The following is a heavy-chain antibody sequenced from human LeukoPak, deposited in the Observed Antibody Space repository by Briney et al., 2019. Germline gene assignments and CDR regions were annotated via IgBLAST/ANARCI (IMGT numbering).Heavy chain of an antibody. CDR2: IWYDGSNK. CDR3: AKDRVPGGYYDFWSGYYSDFDY. CDR1: GFTFSSYG. D-gene: IGHD3-3*01. J-gene: IGHJ4*02. Sequence: QPGRSLRLSCAASGFTFSSYGMHWVRQAPGKGLEWVAVIWYDGSNKYYADSVKGRFTISRDNSKNTLYLQVNSLRAEDTAVYYCAKDRVPGGYYDFWSGYYSDFDYWGQGTLVTVSS. V-gene: IGHV3-33*06.